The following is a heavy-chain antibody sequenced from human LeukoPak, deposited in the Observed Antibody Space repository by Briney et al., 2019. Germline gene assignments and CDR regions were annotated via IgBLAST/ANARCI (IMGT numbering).Heavy chain of an antibody. CDR1: GGPFSGYF. CDR3: ARRYYYNLGSFPFDF. Sequence: PSETLSLTCAVSGGPFSGYFWSWIRQSSGKGLEWIGEIHNSGTTNYNPSLNSRVTTSEDTSKNQFYLNPSSVTAADTAVYYCARRYYYNLGSFPFDFWGQGTLVTVSS. CDR2: IHNSGTT. J-gene: IGHJ4*02. D-gene: IGHD3-10*01. V-gene: IGHV4-34*01.